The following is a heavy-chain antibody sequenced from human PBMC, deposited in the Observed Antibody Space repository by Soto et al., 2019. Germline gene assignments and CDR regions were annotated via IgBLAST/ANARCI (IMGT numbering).Heavy chain of an antibody. CDR1: GDSVSSSSAA. J-gene: IGHJ5*02. V-gene: IGHV6-1*01. D-gene: IGHD1-1*01. CDR2: TYYRSKWYN. Sequence: PSQTLSLTCAISGDSVSSSSAAWNWIRQSPSRGLEGRGRTYYRSKWYNDYAVSVKSRITINPDTSKNQFSLQLNSVTPEDTAVYSCARLKQAAGYTGSAPRGQGTRVPVSP. CDR3: ARLKQAAGYTGSAP.